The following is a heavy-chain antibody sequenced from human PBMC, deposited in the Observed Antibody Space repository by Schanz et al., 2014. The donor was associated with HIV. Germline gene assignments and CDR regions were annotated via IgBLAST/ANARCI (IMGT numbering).Heavy chain of an antibody. D-gene: IGHD2-2*01. V-gene: IGHV3-23*01. J-gene: IGHJ6*02. CDR1: RFTFSSYA. Sequence: EVQLLESGGGLVQPGGSLRLSCAASRFTFSSYAMSWVRQAPGKGLEWVSLISGSGGHTYYADSVKGRFTISRDNSKSTLYLQMNSLRAEDTAVYYCTRDGGCSGTACYGYGMDVWGQGTTVTVSS. CDR3: TRDGGCSGTACYGYGMDV. CDR2: ISGSGGHT.